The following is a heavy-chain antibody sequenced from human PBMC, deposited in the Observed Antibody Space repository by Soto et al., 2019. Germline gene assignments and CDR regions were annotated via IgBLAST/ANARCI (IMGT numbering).Heavy chain of an antibody. D-gene: IGHD3-3*01. CDR2: IIPGSGTA. J-gene: IGHJ6*02. CDR3: ARRPHRETMFGRGPAGMDV. V-gene: IGHV1-69*01. CDR1: GGTLSNSA. Sequence: QVQLVQSGAEVKKPGTSVKVSCRASGGTLSNSAISWLRQAPGQRLEWVGDIIPGSGTAYYAQRLQGRVTIIADEATNTAHMELSRLRSEDTAVYFCARRPHRETMFGRGPAGMDVWGQGTTVSVSS.